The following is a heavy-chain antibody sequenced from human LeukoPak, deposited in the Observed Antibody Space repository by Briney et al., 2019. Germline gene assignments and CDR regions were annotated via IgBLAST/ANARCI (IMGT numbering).Heavy chain of an antibody. D-gene: IGHD1-1*01. CDR3: AREETGTAFDFDY. CDR2: IIPILGIA. J-gene: IGHJ4*02. V-gene: IGHV1-69*04. CDR1: GGTFSSYA. Sequence: SVKVSCKASGGTFSSYAISWVRQAPGQGLEWMGRIIPILGIANYAQKFQGRVTITADKSTSTAYMELSSLRSEDTAVYYCAREETGTAFDFDYWGQGTLVTVSS.